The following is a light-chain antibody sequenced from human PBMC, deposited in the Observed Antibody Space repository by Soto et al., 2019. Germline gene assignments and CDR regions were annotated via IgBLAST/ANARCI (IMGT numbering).Light chain of an antibody. CDR3: QQSYSTPPT. CDR1: QSISTS. CDR2: GAS. Sequence: DIQMTQSPSSLSASVGDRVTITCRASQSISTSLNWYQQKPGKAPNLLIYGASSLQSGVPSRFSGSGSGTDFTLTISSLQPEDFGTYYCQQSYSTPPTFGQGTKLEIK. J-gene: IGKJ2*01. V-gene: IGKV1-39*01.